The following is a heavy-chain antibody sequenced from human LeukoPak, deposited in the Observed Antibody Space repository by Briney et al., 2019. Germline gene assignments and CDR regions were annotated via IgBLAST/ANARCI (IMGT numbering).Heavy chain of an antibody. J-gene: IGHJ5*02. V-gene: IGHV3-23*01. Sequence: PGGSLRLSCAASGFTFSSYAMMWVRQAPGKGLEWVSTVVASYEGTFYANPVKGRFTISRDNSKSTLYMQMNSLRAEDTAVYYCAKGKAGGLVDLFDPWGQGTLVTVSS. CDR2: VVASYEGT. CDR3: AKGKAGGLVDLFDP. CDR1: GFTFSSYA. D-gene: IGHD3/OR15-3a*01.